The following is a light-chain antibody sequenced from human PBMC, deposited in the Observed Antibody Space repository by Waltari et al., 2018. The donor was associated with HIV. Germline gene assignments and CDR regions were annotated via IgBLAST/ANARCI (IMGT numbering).Light chain of an antibody. Sequence: FLAQPPPASWTARPRVHHPCSGSRSNHGENFVFWFQQLPGTAPKLLIYRNDQRPSGVPDRFSGSKSGTSASLAISGLRSEDEADYYCAAWDDRLLWVFGGGTILTVL. J-gene: IGLJ3*02. CDR3: AAWDDRLLWV. CDR2: RND. V-gene: IGLV1-47*01. CDR1: RSNHGENF.